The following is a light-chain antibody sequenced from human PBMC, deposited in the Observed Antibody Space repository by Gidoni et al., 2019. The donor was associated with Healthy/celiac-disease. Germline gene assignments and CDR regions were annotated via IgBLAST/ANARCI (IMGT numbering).Light chain of an antibody. CDR2: DVS. V-gene: IGLV2-14*03. CDR3: SSYTSSSTRV. CDR1: SSDVGGYND. J-gene: IGLJ1*01. Sequence: QPALTQPAPVSGSPGPSITISCTGTSSDVGGYNDVSWYQQHPGKAPKLMIDDVSNRPSGVSNRFTGSKSDNTASLTSSGLQAEDEADYYCSSYTSSSTRVFGTGTKVTVL.